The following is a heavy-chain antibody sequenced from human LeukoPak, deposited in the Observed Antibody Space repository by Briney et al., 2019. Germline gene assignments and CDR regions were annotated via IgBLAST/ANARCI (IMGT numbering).Heavy chain of an antibody. J-gene: IGHJ6*03. V-gene: IGHV1-69*05. CDR3: AKDGWELLPSYYYYMDV. CDR1: GGSFSHGYG. Sequence: SVKVSCKASGGSFSHGYGVSWVRQAPGQGLEWMGGILTSFGRGNYPQKFQGRVTITTDESTTTAYMEVSNLRSEDTAVYYCAKDGWELLPSYYYYMDVWGKGTTVTVSS. CDR2: ILTSFGRG. D-gene: IGHD1-26*01.